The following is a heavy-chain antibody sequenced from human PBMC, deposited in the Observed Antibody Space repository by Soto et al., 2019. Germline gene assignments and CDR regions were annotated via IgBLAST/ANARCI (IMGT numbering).Heavy chain of an antibody. CDR3: ARLFMPHYYTDV. Sequence: TLSLTCPVSGCSISRGGYYWSWIRQHPGKGLEWIGYIYYSGSTYYNPSLKSRVTISVDTSKNQFSLKLSSVTAADTAVYYCARLFMPHYYTDVWGKGTTVTVSS. D-gene: IGHD2-2*01. CDR2: IYYSGST. J-gene: IGHJ6*03. V-gene: IGHV4-31*03. CDR1: GCSISRGGYY.